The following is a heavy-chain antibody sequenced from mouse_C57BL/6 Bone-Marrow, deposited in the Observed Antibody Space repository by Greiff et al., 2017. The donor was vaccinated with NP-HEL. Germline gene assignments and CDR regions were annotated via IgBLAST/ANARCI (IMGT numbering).Heavy chain of an antibody. CDR2: IDPSDSYT. J-gene: IGHJ4*01. V-gene: IGHV1-50*01. CDR1: GYTFTSYW. D-gene: IGHD1-1*01. CDR3: ARWDLGKYYYGSSWAMDY. Sequence: QVQLQQPGAELVKPGASVKLSCKASGYTFTSYWMQWVKQRPGQGLEWIGQIDPSDSYTNYNQKFKGKATLTVDTSSSTAYMQLSSLTSEDSAVYYCARWDLGKYYYGSSWAMDYWGQGTSVTVSS.